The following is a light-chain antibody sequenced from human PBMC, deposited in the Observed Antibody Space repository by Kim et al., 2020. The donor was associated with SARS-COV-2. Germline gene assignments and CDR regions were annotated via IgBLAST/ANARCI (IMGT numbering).Light chain of an antibody. Sequence: IQLTQFLSSLFASVRDRVTITCRATQDIDNYVAWYQQKPGKAPNLLISAASTLQSGVSSRFSGSGSGTDFALTINSLQPGDFATYFFKYLSNYPHTFGQGTRLEIK. CDR2: AAS. J-gene: IGKJ5*01. V-gene: IGKV1-9*01. CDR1: QDIDNY. CDR3: KYLSNYPHT.